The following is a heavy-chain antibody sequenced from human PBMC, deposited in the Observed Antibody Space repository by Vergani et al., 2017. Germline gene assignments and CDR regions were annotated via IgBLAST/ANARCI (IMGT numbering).Heavy chain of an antibody. D-gene: IGHD2-15*01. V-gene: IGHV4-59*01. CDR3: ARGRGWWSR. Sequence: QVQLQESGPGLVKPSETLSLTCTVSGGSISSYYWSWIRQPPGKGLEWMGYVSFRGDTLYDPSVKGRMTISLNTSSNQFSLYLTSVTAADTAVYYCARGRGWWSRWGQGTLVTVSS. J-gene: IGHJ4*02. CDR1: GGSISSYY. CDR2: VSFRGDT.